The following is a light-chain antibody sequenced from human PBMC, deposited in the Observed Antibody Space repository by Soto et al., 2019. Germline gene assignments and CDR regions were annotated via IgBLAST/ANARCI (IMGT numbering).Light chain of an antibody. V-gene: IGKV1-5*03. CDR1: QSINNW. Sequence: DIQMTQSPSTLSASVGGRVTITCRASQSINNWLAWYQQKPGKAPKLLIYKASNLGSGVPSRFSGSGSGTEFTLTISSLQPDDFATYYCEQYNLYPTSTFGQGTTVDIK. J-gene: IGKJ1*01. CDR3: EQYNLYPTST. CDR2: KAS.